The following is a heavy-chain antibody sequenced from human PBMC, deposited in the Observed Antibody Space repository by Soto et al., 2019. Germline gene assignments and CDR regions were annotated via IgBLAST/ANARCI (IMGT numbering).Heavy chain of an antibody. J-gene: IGHJ6*02. CDR2: ILYDGGKN. Sequence: GGSLRLSCAASGFTFNNYGMHWVRQAPGKGLEWVAHILYDGGKNYYADSVEGRFTISRDNSKNTLYLQMNSLTAEDTAVYFCAKSRDAYNFYFYYGMDVWGQGTAVTVSS. CDR3: AKSRDAYNFYFYYGMDV. V-gene: IGHV3-30*18. CDR1: GFTFNNYG. D-gene: IGHD2-2*01.